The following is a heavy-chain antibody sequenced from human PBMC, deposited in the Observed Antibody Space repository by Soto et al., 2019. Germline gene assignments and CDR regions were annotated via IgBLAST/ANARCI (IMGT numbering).Heavy chain of an antibody. CDR1: GFIFSNYA. D-gene: IGHD3-9*01. J-gene: IGHJ6*02. CDR2: ISYDGRYI. Sequence: QMQLVESGGGVVQPGNSLRLSCAASGFIFSNYAMHWVRQAPGKGLEWVALISYDGRYIYYADSVKGRFAISRDNSKKTGELLMNSLRREDTAVYYCARDVTDYVLDVWAQGTTVNVSS. CDR3: ARDVTDYVLDV. V-gene: IGHV3-30*03.